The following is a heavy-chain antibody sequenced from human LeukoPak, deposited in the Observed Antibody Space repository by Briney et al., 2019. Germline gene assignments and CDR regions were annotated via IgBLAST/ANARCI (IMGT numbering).Heavy chain of an antibody. CDR1: GFTFSNAW. V-gene: IGHV3-15*01. J-gene: IGHJ4*02. CDR3: TTVYSSGWEFDY. D-gene: IGHD6-19*01. CDR2: IKSKTDGGTT. Sequence: PGGSLRLSCAACGFTFSNAWMSWVRQAPGKGLEWVGRIKSKTDGGTTDYAAPVKGRFTISRDDSKNTLYLQMNSLKTEDTAVYYCTTVYSSGWEFDYWGQGTLVTVSS.